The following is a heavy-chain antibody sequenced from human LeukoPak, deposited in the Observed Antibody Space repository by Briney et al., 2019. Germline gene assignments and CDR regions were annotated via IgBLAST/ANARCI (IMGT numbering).Heavy chain of an antibody. D-gene: IGHD4-23*01. Sequence: ASVTVSCKASGYTFTNYGNNWVRHAPGQGLGWMGWINGYNGNNNNAQKRQGRVTMTKDTNTTTADMELRSLRADDTAMYYCARGDYGCNSDYWGQGTLVTVSS. J-gene: IGHJ4*02. CDR1: GYTFTNYG. CDR2: INGYNGNN. CDR3: ARGDYGCNSDY. V-gene: IGHV1-18*01.